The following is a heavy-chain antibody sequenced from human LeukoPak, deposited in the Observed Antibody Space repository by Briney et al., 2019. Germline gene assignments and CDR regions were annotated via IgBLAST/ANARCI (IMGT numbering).Heavy chain of an antibody. V-gene: IGHV3-74*01. CDR1: GFTFSSNW. J-gene: IGHJ4*02. CDR3: ARVLGGNSPFDY. D-gene: IGHD4-23*01. Sequence: GGSLRLSCAASGFTFSSNWMHWVRQGPGKGLVWVSGINSDGSSTNYADSVEGRFTISRDNAKNTLYLQMNSLRAEDTAVYYCARVLGGNSPFDYWGQGTLVTVSS. CDR2: INSDGSST.